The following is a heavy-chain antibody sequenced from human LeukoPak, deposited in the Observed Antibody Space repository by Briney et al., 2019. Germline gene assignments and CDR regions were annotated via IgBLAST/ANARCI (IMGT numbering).Heavy chain of an antibody. CDR1: GFTFSNYA. CDR2: ISSNGGST. Sequence: GRSLRLSCSASGFTFSNYAMHWVRQAPGKGLEYVSAISSNGGSTYYADSVKGRFTISRDNSKNTLYLQMSSLRAEDTAVYYCVKGPKGYYGMDVWGKGTTVTVSS. CDR3: VKGPKGYYGMDV. V-gene: IGHV3-64D*06. J-gene: IGHJ6*04.